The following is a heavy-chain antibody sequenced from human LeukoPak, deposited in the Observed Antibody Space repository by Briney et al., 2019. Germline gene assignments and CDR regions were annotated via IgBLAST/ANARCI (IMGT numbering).Heavy chain of an antibody. CDR1: GFTFSSYS. V-gene: IGHV3-30*02. J-gene: IGHJ3*02. Sequence: GGSLRLSCAASGFTFSSYSMHWVRQAPGKGLEWVTFIRYDGTNKYYADSVKGRFTISRDNSKNTLYLQMNSLRAEDTAVYYCAREPRPHNWNAQDAFDIWGQGTMVTVSS. CDR2: IRYDGTNK. CDR3: AREPRPHNWNAQDAFDI. D-gene: IGHD1-20*01.